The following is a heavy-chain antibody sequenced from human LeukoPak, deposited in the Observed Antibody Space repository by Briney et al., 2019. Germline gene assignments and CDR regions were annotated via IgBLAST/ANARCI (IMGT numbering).Heavy chain of an antibody. CDR2: ISAYNGNT. J-gene: IGHJ4*02. D-gene: IGHD5-12*01. CDR1: GYTFTSYG. CDR3: ARDFSSGYSGYDPFDY. V-gene: IGHV1-18*01. Sequence: ASVKVSCKASGYTFTSYGISWVRQAPGQGLEWMGWISAYNGNTNYAQKLQGRVTMTTDTSTSTAYMELRSLRSDDTAVYYCARDFSSGYSGYDPFDYWGQGTLVTVSS.